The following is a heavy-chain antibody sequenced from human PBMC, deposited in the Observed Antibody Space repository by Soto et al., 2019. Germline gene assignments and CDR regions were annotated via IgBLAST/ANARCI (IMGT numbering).Heavy chain of an antibody. J-gene: IGHJ4*02. V-gene: IGHV4-59*01. Sequence: QEQLQESGPRLVKPSETLSLTCSVSGGSISNYHWSWIRQPPGKGLEWIGYFSYTGSTNYSPSLKSRVTMLLATSKKQFSLKLSSVTAADTAVYYCARVAADAYWSGYDDYWGQGTLVTVSS. CDR2: FSYTGST. CDR1: GGSISNYH. CDR3: ARVAADAYWSGYDDY. D-gene: IGHD3-3*01.